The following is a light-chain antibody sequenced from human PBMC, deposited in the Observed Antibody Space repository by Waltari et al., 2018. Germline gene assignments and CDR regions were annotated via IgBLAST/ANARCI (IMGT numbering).Light chain of an antibody. Sequence: ETVLTQSPATLSLSPGERATLSCRASQNIGNDLAWYQQRPGQALRLLIYDSSTRATGIPARFSGSGSGTDFTLTFSSLEPEDVATYFCQQRNNWPPFTFGPGTILDIK. V-gene: IGKV3-11*01. CDR1: QNIGND. CDR3: QQRNNWPPFT. J-gene: IGKJ3*01. CDR2: DSS.